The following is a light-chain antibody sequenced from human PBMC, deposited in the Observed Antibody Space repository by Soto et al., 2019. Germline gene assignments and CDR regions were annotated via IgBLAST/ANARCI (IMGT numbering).Light chain of an antibody. V-gene: IGLV3-21*02. J-gene: IGLJ2*01. CDR2: DTS. CDR1: NIGSKS. Sequence: SYELTQPPSVSVAPGQTARITCGGNNIGSKSVNWYQQKPGQAPVLVVYDTSDRPSGIPERFSGSNSGNTATLTISRVEAGDEADYYCQVWDISSDQRIFGGGTKLTVL. CDR3: QVWDISSDQRI.